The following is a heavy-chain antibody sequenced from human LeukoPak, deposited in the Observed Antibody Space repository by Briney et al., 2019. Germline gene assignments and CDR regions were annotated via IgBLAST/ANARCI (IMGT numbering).Heavy chain of an antibody. Sequence: GESLKISCKGSGYSFTTYWIGWVRQMPGRGLEWMGIVYPGDSESRYSPSFQGQVTISADKSISTAYLQWSSLKASDTAMYYCARHSAYSGAGYWGQGTLVTVSS. CDR1: GYSFTTYW. CDR2: VYPGDSES. D-gene: IGHD6-25*01. CDR3: ARHSAYSGAGY. V-gene: IGHV5-51*01. J-gene: IGHJ4*02.